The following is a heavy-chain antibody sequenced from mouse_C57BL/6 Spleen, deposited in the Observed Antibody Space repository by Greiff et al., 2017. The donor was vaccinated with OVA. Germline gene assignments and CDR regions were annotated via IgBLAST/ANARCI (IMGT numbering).Heavy chain of an antibody. CDR3: ARSGGYPYFDY. Sequence: VQLQQPGAELVRPGSSVKLSCKASGYTFTSYWMDWVKQRPGQGLEWIGNIYPSDSETHYNQKFKDKATLTVDKSSSTAYMQLSSLTSEDSAVYYCARSGGYPYFDYWGQGTTLTVSS. CDR1: GYTFTSYW. V-gene: IGHV1-61*01. J-gene: IGHJ2*01. CDR2: IYPSDSET. D-gene: IGHD1-1*02.